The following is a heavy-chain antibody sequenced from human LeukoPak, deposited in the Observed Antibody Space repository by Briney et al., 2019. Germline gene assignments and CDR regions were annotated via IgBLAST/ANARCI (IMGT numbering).Heavy chain of an antibody. V-gene: IGHV4-30-2*01. J-gene: IGHJ4*02. CDR1: GGSISSGGYY. D-gene: IGHD4-17*01. Sequence: SETLSLTCTVSGGSISSGGYYWSWIRQPPGKGLEWIGYIYHSGSTYYNPSLKSRVTISVDTSKNQFSLKLSSVTAADTAVYYCARFPEPYGDFYFDYWGQGTLVTVSS. CDR3: ARFPEPYGDFYFDY. CDR2: IYHSGST.